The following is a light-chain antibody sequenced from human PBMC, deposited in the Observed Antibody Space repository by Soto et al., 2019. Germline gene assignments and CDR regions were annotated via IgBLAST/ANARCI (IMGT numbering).Light chain of an antibody. Sequence: DIQMTQSPSSLSASVGDRVTITCRASQGITNFLAWYQQKPGTVPKLLIYAASTLQSGVPSRFSGSGFGTDFTLNISSLQPEEFATYYFQKYSSAPFTFGPGTKVDIK. CDR3: QKYSSAPFT. J-gene: IGKJ3*01. CDR1: QGITNF. V-gene: IGKV1-27*01. CDR2: AAS.